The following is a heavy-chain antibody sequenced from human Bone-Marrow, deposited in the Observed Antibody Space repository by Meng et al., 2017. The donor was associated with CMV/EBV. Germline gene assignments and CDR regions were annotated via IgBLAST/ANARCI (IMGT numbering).Heavy chain of an antibody. J-gene: IGHJ4*02. CDR1: GFTFDDYG. D-gene: IGHD3-10*01. CDR3: AKDGPRGGAFDY. Sequence: GSLKISCAASGFTFDDYGMSWVRQAPGKGLEWVSGINWSGGSTGYADSVKGRFTISRDNSKNTLYLQMNSLRAEDTAVYYCAKDGPRGGAFDYWGQGTLVTVSS. CDR2: INWSGGST. V-gene: IGHV3-20*04.